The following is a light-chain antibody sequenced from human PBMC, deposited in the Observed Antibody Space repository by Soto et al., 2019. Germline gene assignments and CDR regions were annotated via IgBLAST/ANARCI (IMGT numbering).Light chain of an antibody. J-gene: IGKJ2*01. CDR2: GAS. Sequence: EIVLTQSPGTLSLSPGERATLSCRASQSVSSSYLARYQQKPGQAPRLPIYGASSRATGIPARFSGSGSGTDFTLTINRLEPEDFAVYYCQQYGSSPPYTFGQGTKLEIK. CDR1: QSVSSSY. V-gene: IGKV3-20*01. CDR3: QQYGSSPPYT.